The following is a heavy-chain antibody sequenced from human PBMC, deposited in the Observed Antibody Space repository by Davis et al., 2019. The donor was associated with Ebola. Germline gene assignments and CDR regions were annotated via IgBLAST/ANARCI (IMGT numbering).Heavy chain of an antibody. V-gene: IGHV3-30*18. D-gene: IGHD6-19*01. CDR1: GFSFSDYG. CDR3: AKGDNSGWYGVDY. Sequence: PGGSLRLSCAASGFSFSDYGMHWVRQAPGKGLEWVAVISYDGSQTSFADSVRGRFSISRENSKATLDLQMNSLRAEDTAVYYCAKGDNSGWYGVDYWGQGTLVTVSS. J-gene: IGHJ4*02. CDR2: ISYDGSQT.